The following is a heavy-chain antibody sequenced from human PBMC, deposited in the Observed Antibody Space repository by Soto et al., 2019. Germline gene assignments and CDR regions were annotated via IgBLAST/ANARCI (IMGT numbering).Heavy chain of an antibody. D-gene: IGHD3-3*01. CDR1: GFTFSSYW. Sequence: GGSLRLSCAASGFTFSSYWMSWVRQAPGKGLEWVANIKQDGSEKYYVDSVKGRFTISRDNAKNSLYLQMNSLRAEDTAVYYRARDQLDRRRFFGYYYYGMDVWGQGXTVTVSS. CDR2: IKQDGSEK. V-gene: IGHV3-7*03. CDR3: ARDQLDRRRFFGYYYYGMDV. J-gene: IGHJ6*02.